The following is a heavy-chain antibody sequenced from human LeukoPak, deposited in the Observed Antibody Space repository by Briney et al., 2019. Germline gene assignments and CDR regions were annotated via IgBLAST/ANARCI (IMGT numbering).Heavy chain of an antibody. CDR2: ISYDGSNK. V-gene: IGHV3-30-3*01. CDR1: GFTFSGYA. J-gene: IGHJ4*02. D-gene: IGHD3-22*01. Sequence: GGSLRLSCAASGFTFSGYAMHWVRQAPGKGLEWVAVISYDGSNKYYADSVKGRFTISRDNSKNTLYLQMNSLRAEDTAVYYCARDVARYYYDSSGSVYWGQGTLVTVSS. CDR3: ARDVARYYYDSSGSVY.